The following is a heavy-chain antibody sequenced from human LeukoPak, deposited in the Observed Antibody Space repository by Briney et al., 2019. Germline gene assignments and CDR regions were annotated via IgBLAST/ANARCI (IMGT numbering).Heavy chain of an antibody. CDR1: GFTYSSYG. J-gene: IGHJ4*02. CDR3: AKEGIVVVPADDY. CDR2: IRYDGSNK. V-gene: IGHV3-30*02. D-gene: IGHD2-2*01. Sequence: GGSLRLSCAASGFTYSSYGMHWVRQAPGKGLEWVAFIRYDGSNKYYADSVKGRFTISRDNSKNMLYLQMNSLRAEDTAVYYCAKEGIVVVPADDYWGQGILVTVSS.